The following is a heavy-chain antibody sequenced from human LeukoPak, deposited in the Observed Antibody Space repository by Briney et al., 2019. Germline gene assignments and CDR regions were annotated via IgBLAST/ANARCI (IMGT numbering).Heavy chain of an antibody. CDR2: ISSSSSYI. V-gene: IGHV3-21*04. J-gene: IGHJ4*02. D-gene: IGHD1-26*01. Sequence: AGGSLRLSCAASGFTFSSYSMNWVRQAPGKGLEWVSSISSSSSYIYYADSVKGRFTISRDNAKNSLYLQMNSLRSEDTAVYYCATNSYSGTYNRYFDSWGQGTLVTVSS. CDR3: ATNSYSGTYNRYFDS. CDR1: GFTFSSYS.